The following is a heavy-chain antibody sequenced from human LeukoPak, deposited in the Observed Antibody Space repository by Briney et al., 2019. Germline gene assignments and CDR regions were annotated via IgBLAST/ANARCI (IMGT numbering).Heavy chain of an antibody. V-gene: IGHV3-74*01. CDR2: INGDGSST. CDR1: GFTFSSYW. J-gene: IGHJ4*02. D-gene: IGHD3-9*01. CDR3: AKEGGYFDWPFTFGF. Sequence: GGSLRLSCAASGFTFSSYWMHWVRHAPGKGLVWVSHINGDGSSTTYADSVKGRFTISRDNSKNTLYLQMNSLRAEDTALYYCAKEGGYFDWPFTFGFWGQGTLVTVSS.